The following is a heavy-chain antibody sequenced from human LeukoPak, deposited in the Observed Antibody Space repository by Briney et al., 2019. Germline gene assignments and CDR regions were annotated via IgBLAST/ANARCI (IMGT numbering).Heavy chain of an antibody. J-gene: IGHJ4*02. CDR3: ARQPRGVTVFEYSSPLDY. Sequence: ASVKVSCMASGYTFTGYYMHWVRQAPGQGLEWMGRINPNSGGTNYAQKFQGRVTMTRDTSISTAYMELSRLRSDDTAVYYSARQPRGVTVFEYSSPLDYWGQGTLVTVSS. CDR2: INPNSGGT. CDR1: GYTFTGYY. V-gene: IGHV1-2*06. D-gene: IGHD6-6*01.